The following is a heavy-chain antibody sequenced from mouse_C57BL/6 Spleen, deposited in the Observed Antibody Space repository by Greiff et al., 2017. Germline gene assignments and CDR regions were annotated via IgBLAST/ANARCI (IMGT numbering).Heavy chain of an antibody. V-gene: IGHV3-6*01. CDR3: AREGGDSSGSFAY. D-gene: IGHD3-2*02. J-gene: IGHJ3*01. CDR1: GYSITSGYY. Sequence: ESGPGLVKPSQSLSLTCSVTGYSITSGYYWNWIRQFPGNKLEWMGYISYDGSNNYNPSLKNRISITRDTSKNQFFLKLNSVTTEDTATYYCAREGGDSSGSFAYWGQGTLVTVSA. CDR2: ISYDGSN.